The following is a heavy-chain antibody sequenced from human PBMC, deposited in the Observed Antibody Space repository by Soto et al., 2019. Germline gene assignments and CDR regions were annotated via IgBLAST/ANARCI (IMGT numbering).Heavy chain of an antibody. J-gene: IGHJ4*02. D-gene: IGHD5-18*01. V-gene: IGHV4-4*02. CDR3: ARWGDWMQQVM. CDR1: GGSIRRNKW. CDR2: IYHSGST. Sequence: QVQLQASGPGLVTPSETLSLTCGVSGGSIRRNKWWSWVRQPPGKGLEWIGEIYHSGSTNCNPSLKSRVTILVDRANNQVSLKLSSVTAADTAVYYCARWGDWMQQVMWGQGTLVTVSS.